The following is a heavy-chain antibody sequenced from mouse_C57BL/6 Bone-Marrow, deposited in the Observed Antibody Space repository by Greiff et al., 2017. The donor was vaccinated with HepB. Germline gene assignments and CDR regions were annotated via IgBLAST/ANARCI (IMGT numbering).Heavy chain of an antibody. V-gene: IGHV1-81*01. CDR1: GYTFTSYG. CDR3: ARRWAYYSNDYFDY. D-gene: IGHD2-5*01. J-gene: IGHJ2*01. CDR2: IYPRSGNT. Sequence: VQLQQSGAELARPGASVKLSCKASGYTFTSYGISWVKQRTGQGLEWIGEIYPRSGNTYYNEKFKGKATLTAEKSSSTAYMKLRSLTSEDSAVYFCARRWAYYSNDYFDYWGQGTTLTVSS.